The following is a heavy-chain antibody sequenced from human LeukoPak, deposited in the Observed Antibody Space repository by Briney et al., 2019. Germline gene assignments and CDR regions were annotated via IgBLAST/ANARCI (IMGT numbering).Heavy chain of an antibody. V-gene: IGHV4-61*01. J-gene: IGHJ4*02. CDR1: GGSVSSGSYY. D-gene: IGHD1-26*01. Sequence: PSETLSLTCTVSGGSVSSGSYYWSWIRQPPGKGLEWIGYIYYSGSTNYNPSLKSRVTISVDTSKNQISLKLSSVTAADTAVYYCARGVVSGSYPHFDYWGQGTLVTVSS. CDR3: ARGVVSGSYPHFDY. CDR2: IYYSGST.